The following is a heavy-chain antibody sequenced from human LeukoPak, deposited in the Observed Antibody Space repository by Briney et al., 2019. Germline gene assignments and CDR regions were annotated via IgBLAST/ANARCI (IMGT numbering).Heavy chain of an antibody. D-gene: IGHD6-13*01. CDR2: IYSGGST. CDR1: GFTVSSNY. V-gene: IGHV3-53*01. J-gene: IGHJ4*02. Sequence: GGSLRLSCAASGFTVSSNYMSWVRQAPGKGLEWVSVIYSGGSTYYADSVKGRFTISRDNSKNTLYLQMNSLRAEDTAAYYCANGYSSSWYDYWGQGTLVTVSS. CDR3: ANGYSSSWYDY.